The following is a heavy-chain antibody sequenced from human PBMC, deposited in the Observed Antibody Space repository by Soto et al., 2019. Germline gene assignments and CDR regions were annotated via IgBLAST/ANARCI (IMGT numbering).Heavy chain of an antibody. CDR1: GGSISSGDYY. D-gene: IGHD3-22*01. CDR2: IYYSGST. V-gene: IGHV4-30-4*01. CDR3: ARDSGYDSSGYSHRGFDH. Sequence: PSETLSLTCTVSGGSISSGDYYWSWIRQPPGKGLEWIGYIYYSGSTYYNPSLKSRVTISVDTSKNQFSLKLSSVTAVDTAVYYCARDSGYDSSGYSHRGFDHWGQGTLVTVS. J-gene: IGHJ5*02.